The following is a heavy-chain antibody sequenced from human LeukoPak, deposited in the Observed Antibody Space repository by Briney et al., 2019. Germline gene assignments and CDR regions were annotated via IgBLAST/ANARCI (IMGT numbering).Heavy chain of an antibody. Sequence: GGSLRLSCAASGFTFDDYTMHWVCQAPGKGLEWVSLISWDGGSTYYADSVKGRFTISRDNAKNSLYLQMNSLRAEDTAVYYCAREGYDILTGYYKTINFDYWGQGTLVTVSS. CDR3: AREGYDILTGYYKTINFDY. D-gene: IGHD3-9*01. V-gene: IGHV3-43*01. J-gene: IGHJ4*02. CDR1: GFTFDDYT. CDR2: ISWDGGST.